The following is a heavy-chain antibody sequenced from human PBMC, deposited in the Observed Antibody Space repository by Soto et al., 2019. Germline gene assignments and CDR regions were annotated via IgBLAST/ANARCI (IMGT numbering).Heavy chain of an antibody. D-gene: IGHD1-1*01. CDR2: MNPNSGNT. V-gene: IGHV1-8*01. CDR3: ARERTGTTSMDV. Sequence: QVQLVQSGAEVKKPGASVKVSCKASGYTFTSYDINWVRQATGQGLEWMGWMNPNSGNTGYAQKFRGRVTMTRNTSISTAYMGLRSLRSEDTAVYYCARERTGTTSMDVWGQGTTVTVSS. CDR1: GYTFTSYD. J-gene: IGHJ6*02.